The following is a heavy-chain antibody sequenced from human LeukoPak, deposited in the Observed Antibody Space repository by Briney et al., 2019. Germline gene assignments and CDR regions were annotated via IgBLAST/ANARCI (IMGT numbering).Heavy chain of an antibody. D-gene: IGHD2-15*01. V-gene: IGHV1-2*02. CDR1: GYTFTGYY. CDR2: INLNSGGT. J-gene: IGHJ3*02. Sequence: ASAKVSRKASGYTFTGYYMHWVRQAPGQGMEGVGGINLNSGGTNYSQKFQGRVTMTMATSISTAYMELSRLRSDDTAVYYCARDGGEGYCSGGSCYSTAGAFDIWGQGTMVTVSS. CDR3: ARDGGEGYCSGGSCYSTAGAFDI.